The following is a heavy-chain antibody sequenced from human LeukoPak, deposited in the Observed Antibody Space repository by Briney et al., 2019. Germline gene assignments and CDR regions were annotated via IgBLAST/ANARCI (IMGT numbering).Heavy chain of an antibody. CDR2: ISAYNGNT. CDR1: GYTFTSYG. CDR3: AADSSGWSQYYYYYMDV. D-gene: IGHD6-19*01. Sequence: ASVKVSCKASGYTFTSYGISWVRQAPGQGLEWMGWISAYNGNTNYAQKLQGRVTMTTDTSTNTAYMELRSLRSDDTAVYYCAADSSGWSQYYYYYMDVWGKGTTVTVSS. J-gene: IGHJ6*03. V-gene: IGHV1-18*01.